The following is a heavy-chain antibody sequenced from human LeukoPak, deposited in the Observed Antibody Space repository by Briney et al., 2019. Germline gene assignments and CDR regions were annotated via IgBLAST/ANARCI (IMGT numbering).Heavy chain of an antibody. J-gene: IGHJ4*02. V-gene: IGHV3-30*03. CDR1: GFTFSSYG. CDR3: AAYCSGGSFPICC. CDR2: ISYDGSNK. Sequence: GGSLRLSCAASGFTFSSYGMHWVRQAPGKGLEWVAVISYDGSNKYYADSVKGRFTISRDNSKNTLYLQMNSLRAEDTAVYYCAAYCSGGSFPICCWGQGTLVSVS. D-gene: IGHD2-15*01.